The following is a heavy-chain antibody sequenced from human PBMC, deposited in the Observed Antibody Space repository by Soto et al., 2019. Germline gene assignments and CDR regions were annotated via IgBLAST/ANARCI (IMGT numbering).Heavy chain of an antibody. CDR1: GYTFTTYY. CDR2: ISPDGGRT. CDR3: ARDFIGQQLAQKDYCYYGMDV. Sequence: ASVKVSCKASGYTFTTYYMHWVRQAPGQGLEWMGIISPDGGRTSYAQKFQGRVTMTRDTSTSTVYMELSRLRSGDTAVYYCARDFIGQQLAQKDYCYYGMDVWGQGTTVTVSS. D-gene: IGHD6-13*01. J-gene: IGHJ6*02. V-gene: IGHV1-46*01.